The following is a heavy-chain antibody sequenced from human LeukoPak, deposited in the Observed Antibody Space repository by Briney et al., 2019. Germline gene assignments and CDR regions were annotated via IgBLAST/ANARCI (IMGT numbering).Heavy chain of an antibody. Sequence: GGSLRLSCAASGFTFSSYAMSWVRQAPGKGLEWVSAISGSGGSTYYADSVKGRFTISRDNSKNTLYLQMNSLSAEDTAVYYCAKEVSGSYYKGSVDYWGQGTLVTVSS. V-gene: IGHV3-23*01. CDR3: AKEVSGSYYKGSVDY. D-gene: IGHD1-26*01. J-gene: IGHJ4*02. CDR2: ISGSGGST. CDR1: GFTFSSYA.